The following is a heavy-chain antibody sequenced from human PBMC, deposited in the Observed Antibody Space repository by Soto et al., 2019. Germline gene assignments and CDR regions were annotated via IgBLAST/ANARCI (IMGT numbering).Heavy chain of an antibody. CDR1: GYSFTSYW. CDR3: ARRAGNLDSYYYMDV. CDR2: IYPGDSDT. D-gene: IGHD1-1*01. V-gene: IGHV5-51*01. J-gene: IGHJ6*03. Sequence: GESLKISCKGSGYSFTSYWIGWVRQMPGKGLEWMGIIYPGDSDTRYIPSFQGQVTISADKSISTAYLQWSSLKASDTAMYYCARRAGNLDSYYYMDVWGKGTTVTVSS.